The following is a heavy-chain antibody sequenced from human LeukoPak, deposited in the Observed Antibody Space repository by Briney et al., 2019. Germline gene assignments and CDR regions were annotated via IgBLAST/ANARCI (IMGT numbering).Heavy chain of an antibody. V-gene: IGHV5-51*01. Sequence: GESLKISCQAVEYIFTNYWIGWVRQMPGKGLEWMGIINPSDSNTRYSPSFRGQVTISADKSVTTVYLEWSSLKASDTAIYYCARLGGPYGSDTFYYYYIEVWGKGTMVTVSS. CDR1: EYIFTNYW. J-gene: IGHJ6*03. CDR2: INPSDSNT. CDR3: ARLGGPYGSDTFYYYYIEV. D-gene: IGHD3-10*01.